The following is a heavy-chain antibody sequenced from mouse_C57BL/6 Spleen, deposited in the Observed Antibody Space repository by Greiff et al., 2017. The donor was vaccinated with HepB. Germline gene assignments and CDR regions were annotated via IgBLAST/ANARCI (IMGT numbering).Heavy chain of an antibody. V-gene: IGHV5-16*01. CDR3: AREGNYFDY. Sequence: EVQLVESEGGLVQPGSSMKLSCTASGFTFSDYYMAWVRQVPEKGLEWVANINYDGSSTYYLDSLKSRFIISRDNAKNILYLQMSSLKSEDTSTYYCAREGNYFDYWGQGTTLTVSS. CDR1: GFTFSDYY. CDR2: INYDGSST. J-gene: IGHJ2*01.